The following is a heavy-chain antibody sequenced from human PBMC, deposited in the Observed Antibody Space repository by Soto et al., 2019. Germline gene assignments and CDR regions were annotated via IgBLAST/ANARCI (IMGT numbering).Heavy chain of an antibody. J-gene: IGHJ4*02. Sequence: QVPLAQSGAEVKKPGASVTVSCKASGYTFSSYGISWVRQAPGQGLEWVGWISVHNGYTKYATELQGRVTMTTDTSTSTAYMELRSLRSDDPAVYYCARLEHNFGPHDYWGQGTLVTVTS. CDR1: GYTFSSYG. D-gene: IGHD1-1*01. CDR3: ARLEHNFGPHDY. CDR2: ISVHNGYT. V-gene: IGHV1-18*01.